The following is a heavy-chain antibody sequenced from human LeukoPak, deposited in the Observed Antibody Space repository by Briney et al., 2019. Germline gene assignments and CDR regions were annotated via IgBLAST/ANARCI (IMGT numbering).Heavy chain of an antibody. D-gene: IGHD2-2*01. CDR2: IRSKAYGGTT. J-gene: IGHJ6*03. Sequence: QPGRSLRLSCTASGFTFGDYAMSWVRQAPEKGLEWVGFIRSKAYGGTTEYAASVKGRFTISRDDSKSIAYLQMNSLKTEDTAVYYCTKDIVVVPAASLDYYMDVWGKGTTVTVSS. CDR3: TKDIVVVPAASLDYYMDV. V-gene: IGHV3-49*04. CDR1: GFTFGDYA.